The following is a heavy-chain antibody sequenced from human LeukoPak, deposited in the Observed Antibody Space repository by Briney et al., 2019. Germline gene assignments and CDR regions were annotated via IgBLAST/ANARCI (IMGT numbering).Heavy chain of an antibody. J-gene: IGHJ4*02. D-gene: IGHD2-15*01. Sequence: PGGSLRLSCAVSGHPLRLQALSWVRQVPGKGLEWVGFIRISAYGATTEYSAPVKDRFTISRDDSKSLVYLQMNTLKTEDTCVYGRAIPRMESQDIQLVYWGQGALVIVSS. CDR3: AIPRMESQDIQLVY. CDR2: IRISAYGATT. V-gene: IGHV3-49*04. CDR1: GHPLRLQA.